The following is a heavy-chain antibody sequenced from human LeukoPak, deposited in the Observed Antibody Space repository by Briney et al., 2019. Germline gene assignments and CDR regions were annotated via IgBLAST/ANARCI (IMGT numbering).Heavy chain of an antibody. CDR3: ARAPPYGGYYYYHYMDV. Sequence: GGSLRLSCAASRFTFSTYAMTWVRQAPGKGLEWVSGLSGSGSTTYYADSVKGRFTISRDNSKNTLYLQMNSLRAGDTAIYYCARAPPYGGYYYYHYMDVWGKGTTVTVSS. J-gene: IGHJ6*03. V-gene: IGHV3-23*01. D-gene: IGHD4/OR15-4a*01. CDR2: LSGSGSTT. CDR1: RFTFSTYA.